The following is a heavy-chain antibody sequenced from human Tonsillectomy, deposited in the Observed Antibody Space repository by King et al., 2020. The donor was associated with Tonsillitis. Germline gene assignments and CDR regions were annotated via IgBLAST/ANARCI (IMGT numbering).Heavy chain of an antibody. D-gene: IGHD6-13*01. J-gene: IGHJ4*02. CDR2: IYYSGNT. V-gene: IGHV4-39*01. CDR3: AGGTFIAAADSFDY. Sequence: QLQESGPGLVKPSETLSLTCTVSGGSISSSSYYWGWIRQPPGKGLEWIGNIYYSGNTYYNPSLKSRVTITVDTSKNQFSLKLTSVTAADTAVYYCAGGTFIAAADSFDYWGQGTLVTVSS. CDR1: GGSISSSSYY.